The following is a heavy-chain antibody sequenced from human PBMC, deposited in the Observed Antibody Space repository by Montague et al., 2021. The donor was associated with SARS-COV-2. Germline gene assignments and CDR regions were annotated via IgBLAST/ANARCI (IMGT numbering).Heavy chain of an antibody. CDR2: TYYMFKWYN. CDR3: TYHSGSYVWFDP. J-gene: IGHJ5*02. V-gene: IGHV6-1*01. CDR1: GDSVSIKRVS. Sequence: CAISGDSVSIKRVSRNWNKQSPSRRLQCLVRTYYMFKWYNDYSVSVKSRITINPDTSKNQFSLQLNSVTPGDTAMYYCTYHSGSYVWFDPWGQGILVIVSS. D-gene: IGHD1-26*01.